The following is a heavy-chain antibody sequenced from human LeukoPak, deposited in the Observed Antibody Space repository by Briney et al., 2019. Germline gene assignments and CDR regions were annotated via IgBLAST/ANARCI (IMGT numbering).Heavy chain of an antibody. J-gene: IGHJ3*02. CDR1: GGSISSGGYY. CDR2: IYHSGST. V-gene: IGHV4-30-2*01. CDR3: ARGLPPYGPKFLEWLSLGWAFDI. D-gene: IGHD3-3*01. Sequence: SQTLSLTCTVSGGSISSGGYYWSWIRQPPGKGLEWIGYIYHSGSTYYNPSLKSRVTISVDRSKNQFSLKLSSETAADTAVYYCARGLPPYGPKFLEWLSLGWAFDIWGQGTMVTVSS.